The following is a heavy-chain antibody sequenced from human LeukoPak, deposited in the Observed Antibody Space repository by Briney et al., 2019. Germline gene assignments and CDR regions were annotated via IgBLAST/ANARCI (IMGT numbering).Heavy chain of an antibody. J-gene: IGHJ4*02. CDR2: ISYDGSNK. CDR3: AKGDDILTGYFDY. D-gene: IGHD3-9*01. V-gene: IGHV3-30*18. Sequence: GGSLRLSCAASGFTFSSYGMHWVRQAPGKGLEWVAVISYDGSNKYCADSVKGRFTISRDNSKNTLYLQMNSLRAEDTAVYYCAKGDDILTGYFDYWGQGTLVTVSS. CDR1: GFTFSSYG.